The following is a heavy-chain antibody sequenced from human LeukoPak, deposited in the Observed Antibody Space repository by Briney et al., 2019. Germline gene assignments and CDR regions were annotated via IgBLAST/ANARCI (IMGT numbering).Heavy chain of an antibody. D-gene: IGHD4-23*01. J-gene: IGHJ4*02. Sequence: SQTLSLTCAISGDSVSSNSAAWSWIRQSPSRGLEWLGRTYYRSKWYNDYAISVKSRITINPDTSKNQFPLQLNSVTPEDTAVYYCARGGGKIDYWGQGTLVTVSS. CDR3: ARGGGKIDY. CDR1: GDSVSSNSAA. V-gene: IGHV6-1*01. CDR2: TYYRSKWYN.